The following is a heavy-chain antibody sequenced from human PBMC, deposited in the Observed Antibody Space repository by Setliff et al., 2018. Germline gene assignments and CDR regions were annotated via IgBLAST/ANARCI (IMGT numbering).Heavy chain of an antibody. V-gene: IGHV3-53*01. CDR1: GFTVSTSD. J-gene: IGHJ3*02. Sequence: GGSLRLSCSASGFTVSTSDMSWVRQAPGKGLEWISVLYGGGNTYYADSVKGRFTISGDSSKTALYLQMNNLRAEDTAVYYCARAGGGHIVVATFDFDIWGQGTKVTVSS. CDR2: LYGGGNT. D-gene: IGHD2-21*01. CDR3: ARAGGGHIVVATFDFDI.